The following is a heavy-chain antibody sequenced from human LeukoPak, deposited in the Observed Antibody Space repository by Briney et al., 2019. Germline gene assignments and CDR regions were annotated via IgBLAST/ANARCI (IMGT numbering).Heavy chain of an antibody. Sequence: GGSLRLSCGASGFTFSSYAMSWVRQAPGKGLEWVSAISGSGGSTYYADSVKGRFTISRDNSKNTLYLQMNSLRAEDTAVYYCAKKGGVVPAAIAVDYWGQGTLVTVSS. CDR1: GFTFSSYA. CDR2: ISGSGGST. CDR3: AKKGGVVPAAIAVDY. D-gene: IGHD2-2*01. V-gene: IGHV3-23*01. J-gene: IGHJ4*02.